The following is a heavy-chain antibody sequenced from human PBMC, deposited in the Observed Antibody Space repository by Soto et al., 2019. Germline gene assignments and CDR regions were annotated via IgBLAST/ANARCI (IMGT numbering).Heavy chain of an antibody. Sequence: QVQLQESGPGLVKPTGTLSLTCAVSGGSISSSNWWSWVRQSPGKGLEWIGEIYHSGSTNYNPSLKSRVTISVDKSKNQFSLKLPSLTAADTVLYFCAKGGYIAVAGTGIWGQGTLVTVSS. D-gene: IGHD6-19*01. J-gene: IGHJ4*02. CDR2: IYHSGST. V-gene: IGHV4-4*01. CDR3: AKGGYIAVAGTGI. CDR1: GGSISSSNW.